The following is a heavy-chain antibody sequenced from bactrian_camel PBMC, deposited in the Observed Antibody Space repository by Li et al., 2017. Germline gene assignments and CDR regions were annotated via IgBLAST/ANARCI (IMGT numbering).Heavy chain of an antibody. D-gene: IGHD1*01. CDR1: GYAYAAYD. J-gene: IGHJ4*01. CDR3: AAALGSALCYIRSFRY. V-gene: IGHV3S67*01. Sequence: VQLVESGGGSVQAGGSLRLSCTASGYAYAAYDFAWFHQAPGKEREGIAAIESTGSTSYADSVKGRFTTILDNAENKLYLQMTGLKLEDTAMYYCAAALGSALCYIRSFRYWGQGTQVTVSS. CDR2: IESTGST.